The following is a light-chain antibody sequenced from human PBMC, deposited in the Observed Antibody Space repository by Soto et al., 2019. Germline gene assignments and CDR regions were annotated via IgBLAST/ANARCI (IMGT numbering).Light chain of an antibody. CDR1: QGISSW. CDR2: AAS. V-gene: IGKV1D-16*01. Sequence: DIQMTQSPSSLSASVGDRVTITCRSSQGISSWLAWYQQKPEKAPKSLIHAASSLQSGVPSRFSGSGSGTDFTLTISSLQPEEFAPYYCQQYNSYPTTFGGGTKVEIK. CDR3: QQYNSYPTT. J-gene: IGKJ4*01.